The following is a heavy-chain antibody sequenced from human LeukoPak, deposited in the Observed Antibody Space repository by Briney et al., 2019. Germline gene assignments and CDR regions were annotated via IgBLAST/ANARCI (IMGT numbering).Heavy chain of an antibody. V-gene: IGHV4-59*01. D-gene: IGHD3-10*01. CDR3: ARVRLPRGFYYFDY. CDR2: IHHSGST. J-gene: IGHJ4*02. Sequence: KSSETLSLTCTVSGGSISAYYWSWIRQPPGKGLEWIGYIHHSGSTNYNPSLKSRVTISVGTSKNQFSLKLSSVTAADTAVYYCARVRLPRGFYYFDYWGQGTLVTVSS. CDR1: GGSISAYY.